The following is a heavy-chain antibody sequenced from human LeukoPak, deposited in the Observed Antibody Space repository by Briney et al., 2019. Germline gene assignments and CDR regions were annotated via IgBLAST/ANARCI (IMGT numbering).Heavy chain of an antibody. CDR3: ARDSSWASLTGYPEMAYDAFDI. J-gene: IGHJ3*02. CDR1: GFTFSSYS. Sequence: GGSLRLSCAASGFTFSSYSMNWVRQAPGKGLEWVSSISSSSSYIYYADSVKGRFTISRDNAKNSLYLQMNSLRAEDTAVYYCARDSSWASLTGYPEMAYDAFDIWGQGTMVTVSS. V-gene: IGHV3-21*01. CDR2: ISSSSSYI. D-gene: IGHD3-9*01.